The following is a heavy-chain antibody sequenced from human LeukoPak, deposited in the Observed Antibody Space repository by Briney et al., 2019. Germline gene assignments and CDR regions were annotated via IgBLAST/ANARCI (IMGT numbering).Heavy chain of an antibody. J-gene: IGHJ6*02. CDR1: GFTFSSYG. D-gene: IGHD2-2*02. V-gene: IGHV3-30*18. Sequence: GGSLRLSCAASGFTFSSYGMHWVRQAPGKGLEWVAVISYDGSNKYYADSVKGRFTISRDNSKNTLYLQMNSLRAEDTAVYYCAKDSLVVVPAAIEYYYYGMDVWGQGTTVTVPS. CDR2: ISYDGSNK. CDR3: AKDSLVVVPAAIEYYYYGMDV.